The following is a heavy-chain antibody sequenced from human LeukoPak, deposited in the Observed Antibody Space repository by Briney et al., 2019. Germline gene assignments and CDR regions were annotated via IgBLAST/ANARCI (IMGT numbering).Heavy chain of an antibody. Sequence: GGSLRLSCAASGFTFSTYAMSWVCQAPGKGLEWVSIISGSSGHIYYADSVKGRFTISRDNSKNTLYLQMTSLRAEDTAVYYCAKDLDGFWGQGTLVTVSS. CDR2: ISGSSGHI. D-gene: IGHD6-25*01. CDR1: GFTFSTYA. V-gene: IGHV3-23*01. CDR3: AKDLDGF. J-gene: IGHJ4*02.